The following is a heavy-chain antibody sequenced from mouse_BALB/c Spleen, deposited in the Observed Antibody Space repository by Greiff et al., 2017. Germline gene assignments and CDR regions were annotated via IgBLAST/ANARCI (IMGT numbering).Heavy chain of an antibody. V-gene: IGHV1S22*01. Sequence: LQQPGSELVRPGASVKLSCKASGYTFTSYWMHWVKQRHGQGLEWIGNIYPGSGSTNYDEKFKSKGTLTVDTSSSTAYMHLSSLTSEDSAVYYCTRSRDGYLDYWGQGTTLTVSS. CDR2: IYPGSGST. J-gene: IGHJ2*01. CDR1: GYTFTSYW. D-gene: IGHD2-3*01. CDR3: TRSRDGYLDY.